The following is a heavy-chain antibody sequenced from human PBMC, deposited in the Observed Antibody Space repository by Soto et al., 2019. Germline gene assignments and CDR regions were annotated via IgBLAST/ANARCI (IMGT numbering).Heavy chain of an antibody. CDR2: IGSGGHT. D-gene: IGHD3-22*01. V-gene: IGHV3-23*01. CDR1: GFTFSSYG. CDR3: ASDSQDSQGGPGS. Sequence: DVQLLESGGGLVQPGGSLRLSCGASGFTFSSYGMTWVRQAPGKGLEWVSAIGSGGHTYYADSVKGRFTISRDNSKNTLWLQMRSLRAYDTDVYYCASDSQDSQGGPGSWGQGTLVTVSS. J-gene: IGHJ5*02.